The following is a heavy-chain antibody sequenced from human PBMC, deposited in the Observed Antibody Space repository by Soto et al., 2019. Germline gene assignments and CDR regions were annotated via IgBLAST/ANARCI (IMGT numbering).Heavy chain of an antibody. Sequence: SETLSLPGAVYGGSFSAYYWSWIRLPPGKGLEWIGEINHSGSTNYNPSLKIRVTISVDTSKNQITLKLSSVTAADTAVYYCASHPAAMEVYYGMDVWGQGTTVTVSS. J-gene: IGHJ6*02. V-gene: IGHV4-34*01. D-gene: IGHD2-2*01. CDR2: INHSGST. CDR3: ASHPAAMEVYYGMDV. CDR1: GGSFSAYY.